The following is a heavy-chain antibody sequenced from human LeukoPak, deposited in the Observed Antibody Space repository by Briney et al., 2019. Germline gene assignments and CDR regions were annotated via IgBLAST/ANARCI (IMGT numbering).Heavy chain of an antibody. CDR1: GGTFSSYA. CDR2: INPTGGGT. D-gene: IGHD6-13*01. Sequence: ASVKVSCKASGGTFSSYAISWVRQAPGQGLEWMGIINPTGGGTNYAQKFQGRVILTRDTSTSTVYVELSGLLSEDTAVYFCARGLAAGDYWGQGTLVTVSS. J-gene: IGHJ4*02. CDR3: ARGLAAGDY. V-gene: IGHV1-46*01.